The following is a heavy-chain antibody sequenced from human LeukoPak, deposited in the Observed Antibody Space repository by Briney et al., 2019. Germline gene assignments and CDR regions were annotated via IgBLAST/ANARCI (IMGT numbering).Heavy chain of an antibody. CDR2: MYYSGTI. J-gene: IGHJ3*02. CDR3: ARGPPSTDTFDI. CDR1: GGSISSFY. V-gene: IGHV4-59*01. Sequence: SETLCLTCTVSGGSISSFYWSWIRQPPGKGLEWIGYMYYSGTIKYNPSLKSRVTISVDRFKNQFSLKLTSVTAADTAVYYCARGPPSTDTFDIWGQGTTVTVSS.